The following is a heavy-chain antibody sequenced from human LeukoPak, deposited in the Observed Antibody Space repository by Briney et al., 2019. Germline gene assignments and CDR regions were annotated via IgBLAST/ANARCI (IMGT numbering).Heavy chain of an antibody. CDR1: GGSISSGGYY. D-gene: IGHD4-17*01. CDR3: ATCYDDYARSLDY. Sequence: SETLSLTCTVSGGSISSGGYYWSWIRQHPGKGLEWIGYIYYSGSTYYNPSLKSRVTISVDTSKNQFSLKLSSVTAADTAVYYCATCYDDYARSLDYWGQGTLVTVSS. V-gene: IGHV4-31*03. CDR2: IYYSGST. J-gene: IGHJ4*02.